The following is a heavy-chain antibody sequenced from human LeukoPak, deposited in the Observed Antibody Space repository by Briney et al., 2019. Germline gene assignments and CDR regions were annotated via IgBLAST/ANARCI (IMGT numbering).Heavy chain of an antibody. J-gene: IGHJ3*02. V-gene: IGHV1-69*05. CDR1: GGTFSSYA. CDR3: AKSMRDSSSYYDDDAFDI. CDR2: IIPIFGTA. D-gene: IGHD6-13*01. Sequence: SVKVSCKASGGTFSSYAISWVRQAPGQGLEWMGGIIPIFGTANYAQKFQGRVTMTRDMSTSTVYMELSSLRAEDTAVYYCAKSMRDSSSYYDDDAFDIWGQGTMVTVSS.